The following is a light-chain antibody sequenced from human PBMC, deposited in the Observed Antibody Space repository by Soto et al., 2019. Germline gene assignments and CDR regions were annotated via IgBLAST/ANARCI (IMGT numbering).Light chain of an antibody. J-gene: IGLJ2*01. V-gene: IGLV2-14*01. CDR1: SGDVGGYNY. CDR3: SSYTSSSTL. CDR2: EVS. Sequence: QSALTQPASVSGSLGQWITISGTGTSGDVGGYNYVSWYQQHPGKAPKLMIYEVSNRPSGVSNRFSGSKSGNTASLTISGLQAEDEADYYCSSYTSSSTLFGGGTKLTVL.